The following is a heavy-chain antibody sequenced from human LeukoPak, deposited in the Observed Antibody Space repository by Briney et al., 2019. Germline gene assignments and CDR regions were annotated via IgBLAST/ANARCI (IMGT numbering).Heavy chain of an antibody. D-gene: IGHD3-9*01. CDR2: ISAYNGNT. Sequence: ASVKVSCKASGYTFTSYGISWVRQAPGQGLEWMGWISAYNGNTNYAQKLQGRVTMTTDTSTSTAYMELRSLRSDDTAVYYCARDAHVLRYFDWLHSVWCNAFDIWGQGTMVTVSS. CDR3: ARDAHVLRYFDWLHSVWCNAFDI. V-gene: IGHV1-18*01. J-gene: IGHJ3*02. CDR1: GYTFTSYG.